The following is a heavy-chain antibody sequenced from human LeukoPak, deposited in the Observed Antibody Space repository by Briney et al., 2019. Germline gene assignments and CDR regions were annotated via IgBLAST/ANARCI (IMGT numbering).Heavy chain of an antibody. J-gene: IGHJ5*02. D-gene: IGHD2-2*01. V-gene: IGHV1-8*01. Sequence: GASVKVFCKASGYSFTSYDINWVRQATGQGLDWMVWMNPNSGNTGYAQKFQGRVTMTRNTSISTAYMELSSIRSDDTAVYYCARDNGVPAAIGDITRNWFDPWGQGTLVTVSS. CDR2: MNPNSGNT. CDR1: GYSFTSYD. CDR3: ARDNGVPAAIGDITRNWFDP.